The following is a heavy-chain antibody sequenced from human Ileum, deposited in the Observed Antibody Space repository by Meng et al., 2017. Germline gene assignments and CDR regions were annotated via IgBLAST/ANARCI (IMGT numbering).Heavy chain of an antibody. CDR2: AGT. Sequence: QVKLKERGPGRGGPSETLSLICTFSGGSVSTSDYQWGWIRQPPGKGLEWIGYAGTNYNPSLKSRVTISVDTSKRQFSLKLTSVTAADTAVYYCARDHWGSLDYWGQGILVTVSS. CDR3: ARDHWGSLDY. V-gene: IGHV4-61*08. J-gene: IGHJ4*02. CDR1: GGSVSTSDYQ. D-gene: IGHD7-27*01.